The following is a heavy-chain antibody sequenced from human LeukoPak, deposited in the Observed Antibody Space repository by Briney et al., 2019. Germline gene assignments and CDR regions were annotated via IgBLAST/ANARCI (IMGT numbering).Heavy chain of an antibody. Sequence: RSGGSLRLSCAASGFTFSSYAMSWVRQAPGKGLEWVSAISGSGGSTYYADSVKGRFTISRDNSKNTLYLQMNSLRAEDTAVYYCAKGRGYYYGSGKFDWGQGTLVTVSS. V-gene: IGHV3-23*01. CDR3: AKGRGYYYGSGKFD. D-gene: IGHD3-10*01. CDR2: ISGSGGST. J-gene: IGHJ4*02. CDR1: GFTFSSYA.